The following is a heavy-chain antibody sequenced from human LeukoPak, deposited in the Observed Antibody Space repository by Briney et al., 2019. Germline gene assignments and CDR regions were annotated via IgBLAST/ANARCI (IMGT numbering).Heavy chain of an antibody. J-gene: IGHJ6*03. CDR1: GGSISSGSYY. CDR2: IYTSGST. CDR3: ACLGSGSYYNLRAYYMDV. V-gene: IGHV4-61*02. D-gene: IGHD3-10*01. Sequence: PSETLSLTCTVSGGSISSGSYYWSWIRQPAGKGLEWIGRIYTSGSTNYNPSLKSRVTISVDTSKNQFSLELSSVTAADTAVYYCACLGSGSYYNLRAYYMDVWGKGTTVTISS.